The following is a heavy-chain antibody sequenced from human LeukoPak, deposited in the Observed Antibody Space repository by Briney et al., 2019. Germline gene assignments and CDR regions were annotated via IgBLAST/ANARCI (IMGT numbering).Heavy chain of an antibody. D-gene: IGHD5-24*01. CDR1: GYTXTGYY. V-gene: IGHV1-2*02. CDR3: ARVRDGYNGGLEY. Sequence: ASVKVSCKAFGYTXTGYYMHWVRQAPGQGLEWMGWINPNSGGTNYAQKFQGRVTMTRDTSISTAYMELSRLRSDDTAVYYCARVRDGYNGGLEYWGQGTLVTVSS. CDR2: INPNSGGT. J-gene: IGHJ4*02.